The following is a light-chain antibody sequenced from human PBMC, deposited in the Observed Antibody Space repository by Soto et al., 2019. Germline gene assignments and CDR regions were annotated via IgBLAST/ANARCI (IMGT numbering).Light chain of an antibody. J-gene: IGLJ7*01. CDR1: SSNIGKNY. CDR2: DNN. Sequence: QAVVTQPPSVSAAPGQKVTISCSGSSSNIGKNYVSWYQQLPGTAPKLLIYDNNKRPSGIPDRFSGSKSGTSATLGITGLQTGDEADYYCGTWDSSLSAAVFGGGTQLTVL. CDR3: GTWDSSLSAAV. V-gene: IGLV1-51*01.